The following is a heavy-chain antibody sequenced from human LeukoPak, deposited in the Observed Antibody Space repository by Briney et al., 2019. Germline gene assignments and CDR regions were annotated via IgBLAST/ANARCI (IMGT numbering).Heavy chain of an antibody. J-gene: IGHJ5*02. Sequence: SSETLSLTCTVSGGSISSGTYYWYWIRQPAGKGLEWIGRIYTSGITNYNPSLKSRVTISVDTSKNQFSLKLSSVTAADTAVYYCARHRGLGYSSGWPSGFDPWGQGTLVTVSS. CDR2: IYTSGIT. CDR3: ARHRGLGYSSGWPSGFDP. CDR1: GGSISSGTYY. V-gene: IGHV4-61*02. D-gene: IGHD6-19*01.